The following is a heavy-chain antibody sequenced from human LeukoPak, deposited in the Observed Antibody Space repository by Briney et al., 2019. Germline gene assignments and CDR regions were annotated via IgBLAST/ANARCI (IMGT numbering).Heavy chain of an antibody. CDR3: ARVAAYYDFWSGYSWNWFDP. Sequence: ASVKVSCKVSGYTLTELSMHWVRQAPGKGLEWMGGFDPEDGETIYAQKFQGRVTITADESTSTAYMELSSLRSEDTAVYYCARVAAYYDFWSGYSWNWFDPWGQGTLVTVSS. CDR2: FDPEDGET. CDR1: GYTLTELS. D-gene: IGHD3-3*01. J-gene: IGHJ5*02. V-gene: IGHV1-24*01.